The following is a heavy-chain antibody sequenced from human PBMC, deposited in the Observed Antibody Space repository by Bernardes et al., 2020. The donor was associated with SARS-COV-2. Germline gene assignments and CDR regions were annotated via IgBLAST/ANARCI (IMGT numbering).Heavy chain of an antibody. D-gene: IGHD2-21*01. CDR2: IGGSGAHT. J-gene: IGHJ4*02. Sequence: GWSLRLSCAASGFTFSSYAMSWVRQAPGKGLEWVSAIGGSGAHTYYADSVKGRFTISRDNSKNTLSLQMNNLGVDDTALYYCAKSMTPYTSDLAYWGLGTLVTVSS. V-gene: IGHV3-23*01. CDR3: AKSMTPYTSDLAY. CDR1: GFTFSSYA.